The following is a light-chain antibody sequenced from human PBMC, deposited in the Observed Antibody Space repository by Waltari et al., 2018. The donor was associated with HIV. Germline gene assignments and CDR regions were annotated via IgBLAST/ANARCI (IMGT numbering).Light chain of an antibody. Sequence: QSALTQPAPASGSPGQSLTISCTGPSSDVGCDKLVSWYQQHPGKAPKLMIYEVNERPSGVSNRFSGSKSGNTASLTISGLQAEDEAHYYCCSYAGRGAVFGGGTKVTVL. V-gene: IGLV2-23*02. J-gene: IGLJ3*02. CDR2: EVN. CDR1: SSDVGCDKL. CDR3: CSYAGRGAV.